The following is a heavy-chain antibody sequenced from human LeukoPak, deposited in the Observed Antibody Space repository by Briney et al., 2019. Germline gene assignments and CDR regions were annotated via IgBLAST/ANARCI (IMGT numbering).Heavy chain of an antibody. J-gene: IGHJ4*02. CDR2: IYYSEST. Sequence: SETLSLTCTVSGGSISSSSYYWGWIRQPPGKGLEWIGRIYYSESTYYNPSLKSRVPISVDTSKNQFSLKLSSVTAADTAVYYCARLSGFWSGYYIGYWGQGTLVTVSS. CDR1: GGSISSSSYY. CDR3: ARLSGFWSGYYIGY. V-gene: IGHV4-39*01. D-gene: IGHD3-3*01.